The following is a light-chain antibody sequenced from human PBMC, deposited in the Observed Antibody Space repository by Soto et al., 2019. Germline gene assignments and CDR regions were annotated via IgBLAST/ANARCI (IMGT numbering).Light chain of an antibody. CDR2: AAS. Sequence: EIVLTQSPGTLSLSPGEGATLSCRASQSGSSSYLAWFQQKPGQPPRLLIYAASSRATGVPDRFSGSGSGTDFTLTISRLEPEDFAVDYCQQYGTSPYTFGQGTKLEIK. V-gene: IGKV3-20*01. CDR3: QQYGTSPYT. CDR1: QSGSSSY. J-gene: IGKJ2*01.